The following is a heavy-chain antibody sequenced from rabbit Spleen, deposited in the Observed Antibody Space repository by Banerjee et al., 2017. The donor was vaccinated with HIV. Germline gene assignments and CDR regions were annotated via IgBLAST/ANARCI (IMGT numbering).Heavy chain of an antibody. Sequence: QEQLEESGGGLVKPGGTLTLTCKASGIDFSNYYYMYWVRQAPGKGLELIAWIYTRDGSTYSATWAKGRFTCSKTSSTTVTLQMTSLTVADTATYFCARDIDSDWYPEYFDLWVPGTLVTVS. CDR3: ARDIDSDWYPEYFDL. CDR2: IYTRDGST. J-gene: IGHJ4*01. D-gene: IGHD4-1*01. V-gene: IGHV1S45*01. CDR1: GIDFSNYYY.